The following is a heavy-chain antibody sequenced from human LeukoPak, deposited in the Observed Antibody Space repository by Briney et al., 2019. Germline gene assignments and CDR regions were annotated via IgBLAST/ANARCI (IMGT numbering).Heavy chain of an antibody. V-gene: IGHV1-69*05. D-gene: IGHD3-10*01. Sequence: GASVKVSCKASGGTFSSYAISWVRRAPGQGLEWMGRIIPIFGTANYAQKFQGRVTITTDESTSTAYMELSSLRSEDTAVYYCAREALYSSGSYSGYWFDPWGQGTLVTVSS. CDR3: AREALYSSGSYSGYWFDP. CDR2: IIPIFGTA. J-gene: IGHJ5*02. CDR1: GGTFSSYA.